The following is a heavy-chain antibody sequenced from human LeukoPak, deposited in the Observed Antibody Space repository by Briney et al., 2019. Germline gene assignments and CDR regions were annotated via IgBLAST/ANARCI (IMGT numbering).Heavy chain of an antibody. CDR2: IYYSGST. Sequence: PSETLSLTCTVSGGSISSYYWSWIRQSPGKGLEWIGYIYYSGSTNYNPSLKSRVTISVDTSKNQFSLKLSSVTAADTAVYYCARLPPYYYDVSPSDYGGQGTLVTVSS. J-gene: IGHJ4*02. D-gene: IGHD3/OR15-3a*01. CDR1: GGSISSYY. V-gene: IGHV4-59*08. CDR3: ARLPPYYYDVSPSDY.